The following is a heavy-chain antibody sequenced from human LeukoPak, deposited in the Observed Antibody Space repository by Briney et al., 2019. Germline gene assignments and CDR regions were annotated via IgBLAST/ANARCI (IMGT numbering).Heavy chain of an antibody. D-gene: IGHD3-22*01. Sequence: GRSLRLSCAASGFTFSSYGMHWVRQAPGKGLEWVAVIWYDGSNKYYADSVKGRFTISRDNSKNTLYLQMNSLRAEDTAVYYCARDKPPPYYYDSSGIFDYWGQGALVTVSS. CDR1: GFTFSSYG. J-gene: IGHJ4*02. CDR3: ARDKPPPYYYDSSGIFDY. V-gene: IGHV3-33*01. CDR2: IWYDGSNK.